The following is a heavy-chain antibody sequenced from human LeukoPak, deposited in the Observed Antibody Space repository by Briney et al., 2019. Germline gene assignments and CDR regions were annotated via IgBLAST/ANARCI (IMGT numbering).Heavy chain of an antibody. D-gene: IGHD4-11*01. CDR3: ARGRRYSALYYYYYMDV. CDR1: GGSISSGSYY. CDR2: IYTSGST. V-gene: IGHV4-61*02. Sequence: SQTPSLTCTVSGGSISSGSYYWSWIRQPAGKGLEWIGRIYTSGSTNYNPSLKSRVTISVDTSKNQFSLKLSSVTAADTAVYYCARGRRYSALYYYYYMDVWGKGTTVTVSS. J-gene: IGHJ6*03.